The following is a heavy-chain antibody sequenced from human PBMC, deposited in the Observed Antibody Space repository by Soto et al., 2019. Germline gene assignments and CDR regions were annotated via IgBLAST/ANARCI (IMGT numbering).Heavy chain of an antibody. V-gene: IGHV1-18*01. CDR1: GYTFTSYG. J-gene: IGHJ4*02. CDR2: ISAYNGNT. Sequence: QVQLVQSGAEVKKPGASVKVSCKASGYTFTSYGISWVRQAPGQGLEWMGWISAYNGNTKYVQKFQGRVTMTTDTATSPAYMELRSLRSDDTAVSYCARDAAAGLNDYWGQGTLVTVSS. D-gene: IGHD6-13*01. CDR3: ARDAAAGLNDY.